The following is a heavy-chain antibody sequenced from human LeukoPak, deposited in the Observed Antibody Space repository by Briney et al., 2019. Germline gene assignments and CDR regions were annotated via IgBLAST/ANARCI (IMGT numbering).Heavy chain of an antibody. CDR2: ISAYNGNT. Sequence: GVSVKVSCKASGYTFTSYGISWVRQAPGQGLEWMGWISAYNGNTNYAQKLQGRVTMTTDTSTSTAYMELRSLRSDDTAVYYCARVDQPNLGELSLSPCFDPWGQGTLVTASS. J-gene: IGHJ5*02. D-gene: IGHD3-16*02. V-gene: IGHV1-18*01. CDR1: GYTFTSYG. CDR3: ARVDQPNLGELSLSPCFDP.